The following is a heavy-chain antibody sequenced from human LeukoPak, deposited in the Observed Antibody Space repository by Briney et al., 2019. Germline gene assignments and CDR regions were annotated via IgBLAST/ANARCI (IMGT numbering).Heavy chain of an antibody. V-gene: IGHV3-15*01. CDR2: IKSKTDGGTT. D-gene: IGHD6-19*01. CDR1: GFTFSNAW. J-gene: IGHJ6*03. Sequence: GGSLRLSCAASGFTFSNAWMSWVRQAPGKGLEWVGRIKSKTDGGTTDYAAPVKGRFTISRDDSKNTLYLQMNSLKTEDTAVYYCTTDGRSGWLYYYYYYMDVWGKGTTVTVSS. CDR3: TTDGRSGWLYYYYYYMDV.